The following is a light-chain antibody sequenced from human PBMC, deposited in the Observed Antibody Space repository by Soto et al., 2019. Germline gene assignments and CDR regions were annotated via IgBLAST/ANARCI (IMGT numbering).Light chain of an antibody. V-gene: IGKV1-5*03. Sequence: DIQMTQSPSTMSASVGDIVTITCRASQSISYWLAWYQQKPGKAPNLLIYKASSVESGVPSRFSGSGSGTEFTLTISSLQPDDFATYYCQQYHSYPWTFGQGTKVEIK. CDR3: QQYHSYPWT. J-gene: IGKJ1*01. CDR2: KAS. CDR1: QSISYW.